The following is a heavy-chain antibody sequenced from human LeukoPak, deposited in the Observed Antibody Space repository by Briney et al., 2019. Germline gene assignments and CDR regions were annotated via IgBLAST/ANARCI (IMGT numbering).Heavy chain of an antibody. CDR3: ARARHSGYERYQYYFDY. Sequence: GGSLRLSCAASGFTFSSYWMNWARQAPGKGLVWVSRINSDGSSTNYADSVKGRFTISRDNAKNTLYLQMNSLRAEDTAVYYCARARHSGYERYQYYFDYWGQGTLVTVSS. V-gene: IGHV3-74*01. J-gene: IGHJ4*02. CDR2: INSDGSST. D-gene: IGHD5-12*01. CDR1: GFTFSSYW.